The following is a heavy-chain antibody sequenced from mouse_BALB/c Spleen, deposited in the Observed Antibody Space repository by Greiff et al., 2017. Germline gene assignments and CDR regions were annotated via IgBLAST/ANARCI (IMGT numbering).Heavy chain of an antibody. J-gene: IGHJ4*01. CDR3: ARGYGNFYAMDY. V-gene: IGHV1-54*01. Sequence: VQLQQSGAELVRPGTSVKVSCKASGYAFTNYLIEWVKQRPGQGLEWIGVINPGSGGTNYNEKFKGKATLTADKSSSTAYMQLSSLTSDDSAVYFCARGYGNFYAMDYWGQGTSVTVSS. CDR2: INPGSGGT. D-gene: IGHD2-1*01. CDR1: GYAFTNYL.